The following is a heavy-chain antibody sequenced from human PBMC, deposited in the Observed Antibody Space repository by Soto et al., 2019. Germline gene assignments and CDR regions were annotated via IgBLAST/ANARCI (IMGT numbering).Heavy chain of an antibody. J-gene: IGHJ4*02. V-gene: IGHV2-5*02. CDR2: IYWDDDK. CDR1: GFSLSTSGVG. CDR3: AHRTPLGPLDY. Sequence: QITLKESGPTLVKPTQTLTLTCTFSGFSLSTSGVGVGWIRQPPGKALEWLALIYWDDDKRYSPSLKSRLTITKDTSKNQVVLTMTNMDPVDTAPYSCAHRTPLGPLDYWGQGTLVTVSS.